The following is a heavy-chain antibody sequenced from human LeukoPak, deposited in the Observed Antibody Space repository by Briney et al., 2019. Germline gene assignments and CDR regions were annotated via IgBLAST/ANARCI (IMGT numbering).Heavy chain of an antibody. Sequence: SETLSLTCTVSGGSISSSSYYWGWIRQPPGKGLEWIGEINHSGSTNYNPSLKSRVTISVDTSKNQFSLKLSSVTAADTAVYYCARRGVRSKQWLLDYWGQGTLVTVSS. CDR2: INHSGST. CDR3: ARRGVRSKQWLLDY. J-gene: IGHJ4*02. V-gene: IGHV4-39*07. CDR1: GGSISSSSYY. D-gene: IGHD6-19*01.